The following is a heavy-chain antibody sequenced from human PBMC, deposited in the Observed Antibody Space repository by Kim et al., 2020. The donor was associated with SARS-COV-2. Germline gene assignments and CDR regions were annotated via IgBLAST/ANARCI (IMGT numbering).Heavy chain of an antibody. V-gene: IGHV3-23*01. D-gene: IGHD2-8*02. CDR1: GFTFSSYA. CDR2: ICGSGGST. J-gene: IGHJ4*02. Sequence: GVSLRLSCAASGFTFSSYAMSWVRQAPGKGLEWGSAICGSGGSTYYADSVKGRFTISRDNSKNTLYLQMNSLRAEDTAVYDCAKDRLYWWEHDGHYFDYWGQETLVTVSS. CDR3: AKDRLYWWEHDGHYFDY.